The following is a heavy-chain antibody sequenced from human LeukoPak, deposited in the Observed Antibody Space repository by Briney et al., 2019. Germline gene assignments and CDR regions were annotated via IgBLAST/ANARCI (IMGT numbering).Heavy chain of an antibody. D-gene: IGHD5-12*01. CDR2: ISSRSTYL. V-gene: IGHV3-21*01. Sequence: GGSLRLSCAGSGFSFSTFDMSWVRQAPGRGLEWGSSISSRSTYLDYADSLKGRFTISRDNAKNSLYLQMNSLRAEDTGVYYCARDLSPVEIVATVLDSWGQGTLVTVSS. CDR1: GFSFSTFD. CDR3: ARDLSPVEIVATVLDS. J-gene: IGHJ4*02.